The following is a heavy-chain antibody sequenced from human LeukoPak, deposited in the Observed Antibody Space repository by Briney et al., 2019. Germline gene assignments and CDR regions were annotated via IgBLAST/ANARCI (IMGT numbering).Heavy chain of an antibody. CDR2: INPGGGST. CDR1: GYTFTSYY. V-gene: IGHV1-46*01. CDR3: ARGGLTYYYDSSGPDY. Sequence: ASVKVSCKASGYTFTSYYMHWVRQAPGQGLEWMGIINPGGGSTSYAQKFQGRVTMTRDTSTSTVYMELSSLRSEDTAVYYCARGGLTYYYDSSGPDYWGQGTLVTVSS. D-gene: IGHD3-22*01. J-gene: IGHJ4*02.